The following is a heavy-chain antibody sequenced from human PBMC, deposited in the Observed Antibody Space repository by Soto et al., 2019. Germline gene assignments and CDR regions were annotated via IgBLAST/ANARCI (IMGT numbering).Heavy chain of an antibody. Sequence: QVQLVQSGAEVKKPGYSVKVSCKASGGTFSSYAISWVRQAPGQGLEWMGGIIPIFGTANYAQKFKGRVTITADESTSTAYMELSSLRSEDTAVYYCARVPPSSRGVYYYYYGMDVRGQGTTVTVSS. D-gene: IGHD6-13*01. V-gene: IGHV1-69*01. CDR3: ARVPPSSRGVYYYYYGMDV. CDR2: IIPIFGTA. CDR1: GGTFSSYA. J-gene: IGHJ6*02.